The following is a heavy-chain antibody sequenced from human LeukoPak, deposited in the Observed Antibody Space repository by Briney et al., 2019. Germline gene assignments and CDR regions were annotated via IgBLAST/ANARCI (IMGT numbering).Heavy chain of an antibody. CDR1: GGTFSSYA. J-gene: IGHJ6*03. D-gene: IGHD4-11*01. V-gene: IGHV1-69*05. CDR3: ARELWDSNTHSPDFGLPYYYYYMDV. Sequence: SVKVSCKASGGTFSSYAISWVRQAPGQGLEWMGMIIPILGTANYAQKFQGRVTITTDESTSTACMELSSLRSEDTAVYYCARELWDSNTHSPDFGLPYYYYYMDVWGKGTTVTVSS. CDR2: IIPILGTA.